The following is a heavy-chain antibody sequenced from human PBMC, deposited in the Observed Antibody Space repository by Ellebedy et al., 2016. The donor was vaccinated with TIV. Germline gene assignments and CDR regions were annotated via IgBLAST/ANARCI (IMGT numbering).Heavy chain of an antibody. V-gene: IGHV1-69*04. CDR3: ATTEGAVSYYYYGMDV. Sequence: ASVKVSCKASGGTFSSYVISWVRQAPGQGLEWMGRIIPILGIANYAQKFQGRVTITADKSTTTAYMELSSLRSDDTAVYYCATTEGAVSYYYYGMDVWGQGTTVTVS. D-gene: IGHD2-8*01. CDR2: IIPILGIA. J-gene: IGHJ6*02. CDR1: GGTFSSYV.